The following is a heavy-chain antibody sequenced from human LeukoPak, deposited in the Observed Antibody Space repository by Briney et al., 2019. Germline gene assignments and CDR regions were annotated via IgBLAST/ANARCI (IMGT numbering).Heavy chain of an antibody. CDR1: GFTFSSYA. J-gene: IGHJ4*02. CDR2: ISGSGGST. Sequence: GGSLRLSCAASGFTFSSYAMSWVRQAPGRGLKWVSPISGSGGSTYYADSVKGRFTISRDNSKNTLYLQMNSLRAEDTAVYYCARDAQPRITMVRGVSVPTSYWGQGTLVTVSS. CDR3: ARDAQPRITMVRGVSVPTSY. D-gene: IGHD3-10*01. V-gene: IGHV3-23*01.